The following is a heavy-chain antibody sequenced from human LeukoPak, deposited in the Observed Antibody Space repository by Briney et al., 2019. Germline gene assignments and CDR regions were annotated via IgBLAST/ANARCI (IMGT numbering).Heavy chain of an antibody. CDR2: ISYDGSNK. CDR1: GFTFSSYG. V-gene: IGHV3-30*18. J-gene: IGHJ4*02. CDR3: AKGAPTDDY. Sequence: GGSLRLSCAASGFTFSSYGMHWVRQAPGRGLEWVAVISYDGSNKYYADSVKGRFTISRDNSKNTLYLQMNSLRAEDTAVYYCAKGAPTDDYWGQGTLVTVSS.